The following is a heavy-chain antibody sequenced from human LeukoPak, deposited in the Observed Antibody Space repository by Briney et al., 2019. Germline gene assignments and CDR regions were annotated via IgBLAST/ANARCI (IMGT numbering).Heavy chain of an antibody. Sequence: GGSLRLSCAASGFTFSSYSMNWVRQAPGKGLEWVSYISSSSSTIYYADSVKGRFTISRDNAKNSLYLQMNSLRAEDTAVYYCAKPPKAYCSGGSCHSAFDIWGQGTMVTVSS. J-gene: IGHJ3*02. CDR3: AKPPKAYCSGGSCHSAFDI. V-gene: IGHV3-48*01. CDR1: GFTFSSYS. CDR2: ISSSSSTI. D-gene: IGHD2-15*01.